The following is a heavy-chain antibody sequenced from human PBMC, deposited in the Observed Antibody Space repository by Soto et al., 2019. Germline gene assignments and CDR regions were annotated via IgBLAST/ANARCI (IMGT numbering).Heavy chain of an antibody. V-gene: IGHV3-23*01. CDR3: ASLVGATHPPFDY. CDR2: ISGSGGST. D-gene: IGHD1-26*01. Sequence: GGSLRLSCAASGFTFSSYAMSCVRQAPGKGLEWVSAISGSGGSTYYADSVKGRFTISRDNSKNTLYLQMNSLRAEDTAVYYCASLVGATHPPFDYWGQGTLVTVSS. J-gene: IGHJ4*02. CDR1: GFTFSSYA.